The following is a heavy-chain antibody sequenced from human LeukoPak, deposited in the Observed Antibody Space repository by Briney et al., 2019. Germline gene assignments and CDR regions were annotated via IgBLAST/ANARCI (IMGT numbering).Heavy chain of an antibody. D-gene: IGHD3-22*01. CDR3: ARNFYFDSSGYYHY. CDR2: INPNSGGT. J-gene: IGHJ4*02. V-gene: IGHV1-2*02. CDR1: GYSFTNYG. Sequence: GASVKVSCKASGYSFTNYGISWVRQAPGQGLEWMGWINPNSGGTNYAQKFQGRVTMTRDTSISTAYMELSRLRSDDTAVYYCARNFYFDSSGYYHYWGQGTLVTVSS.